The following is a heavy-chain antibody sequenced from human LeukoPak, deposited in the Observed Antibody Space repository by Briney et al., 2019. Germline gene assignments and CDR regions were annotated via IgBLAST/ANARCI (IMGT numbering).Heavy chain of an antibody. D-gene: IGHD3-10*01. CDR2: IYHSGST. Sequence: SETLSLTCTVSGGSISSGGYYWSWIRQPPGKGLEWIGYIYHSGSTYYNPSLKSRVTISVDRSKNQFSLKLSSVTAADTAVYYCARSDTMARGVIDYWGQGTLVTVSS. CDR1: GGSISSGGYY. J-gene: IGHJ4*02. CDR3: ARSDTMARGVIDY. V-gene: IGHV4-30-2*01.